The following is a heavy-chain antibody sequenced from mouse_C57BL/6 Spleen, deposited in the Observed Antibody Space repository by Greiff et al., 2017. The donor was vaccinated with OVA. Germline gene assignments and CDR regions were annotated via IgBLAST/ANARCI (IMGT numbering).Heavy chain of an antibody. CDR3: ARHRVTTVTWYFDV. CDR2: ISSGGSYT. CDR1: GFTFSSYG. J-gene: IGHJ1*03. V-gene: IGHV5-6*01. Sequence: EVHLVESGGDLVKPGGSLKLSCAASGFTFSSYGMSWVRQTPDKRLEWVATISSGGSYTYYPDSVKGRFTISRDNAKNTLYLQMSSLKSEDTAMYYCARHRVTTVTWYFDVWGTGTTVTVSS. D-gene: IGHD1-1*01.